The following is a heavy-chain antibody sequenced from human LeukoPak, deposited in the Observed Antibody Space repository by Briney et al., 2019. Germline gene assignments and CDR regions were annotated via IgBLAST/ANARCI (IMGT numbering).Heavy chain of an antibody. CDR1: GFTFSSYA. CDR2: ISGSGGST. D-gene: IGHD3-22*01. CDR3: AKDYYDSSGYYPTRAFDI. Sequence: PGGSLRLSCAASGFTFSSYAMSWVRQAPGKGLEWVSAISGSGGSTYYADSVKGRFTISRDNSKNTLYLQMNSLRAEDTAVYYCAKDYYDSSGYYPTRAFDIWGQGTMVTVSS. J-gene: IGHJ3*02. V-gene: IGHV3-23*01.